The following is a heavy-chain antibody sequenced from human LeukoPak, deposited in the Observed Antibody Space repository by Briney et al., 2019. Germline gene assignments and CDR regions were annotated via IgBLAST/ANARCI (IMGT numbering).Heavy chain of an antibody. CDR2: IKEDGSEK. D-gene: IGHD3-22*01. J-gene: IGHJ4*02. V-gene: IGHV3-7*01. Sequence: GGSLRLSCAASGLTLSTYWMSWVRQAPGKGLEWVANIKEDGSEKYYVDSVKGRFTISRDNAKNSLYLQMNSLRAEDTAVYYCARDLYRIVVVPHYFDYWGQGTLVTVSS. CDR1: GLTLSTYW. CDR3: ARDLYRIVVVPHYFDY.